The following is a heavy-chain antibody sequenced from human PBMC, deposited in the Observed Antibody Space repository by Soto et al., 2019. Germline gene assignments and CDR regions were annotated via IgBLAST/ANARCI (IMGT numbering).Heavy chain of an antibody. CDR3: ARGGYYYDSSAYYRPFDY. CDR1: GYTFTSYD. V-gene: IGHV1-8*01. J-gene: IGHJ4*02. Sequence: ASVKVSCKASGYTFTSYDINWVRQATGQGLEWMGWMNPNSGNTGYSQKFQGRVTMTRSTSISTAYMELSSLRSEDTAVYYCARGGYYYDSSAYYRPFDYWGQGTLVTVSS. CDR2: MNPNSGNT. D-gene: IGHD3-22*01.